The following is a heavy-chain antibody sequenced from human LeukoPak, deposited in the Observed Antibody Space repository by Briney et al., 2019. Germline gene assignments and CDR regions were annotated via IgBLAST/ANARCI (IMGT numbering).Heavy chain of an antibody. CDR3: ARGGYDSSGYRIEDY. D-gene: IGHD3-22*01. J-gene: IGHJ4*02. Sequence: PGGSLRLSCAATGITFSSYGMSWVRQAAGKGLEWVPSISSTGGTTYYADSVKGRFTISRDNSKNTLYLQMNSLRAEDTAVYYCARGGYDSSGYRIEDYWGQGTLVTVSS. CDR2: ISSTGGTT. V-gene: IGHV3-23*01. CDR1: GITFSSYG.